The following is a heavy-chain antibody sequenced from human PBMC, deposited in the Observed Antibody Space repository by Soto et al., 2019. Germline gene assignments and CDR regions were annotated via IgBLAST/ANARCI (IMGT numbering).Heavy chain of an antibody. J-gene: IGHJ6*02. CDR3: TTDGGLRFPDWRYGMDV. V-gene: IGHV3-23*01. Sequence: PGGSLRLSCAASGFTFSTYAMNWVRQAPGNGLEWVSAISGSGGSIHYAAPVKGRFTISRDDSKNTLYLQMNSLKTEDTAVYYYTTDGGLRFPDWRYGMDVWGQGTTVTVSS. CDR2: ISGSGGSI. CDR1: GFTFSTYA. D-gene: IGHD3-3*01.